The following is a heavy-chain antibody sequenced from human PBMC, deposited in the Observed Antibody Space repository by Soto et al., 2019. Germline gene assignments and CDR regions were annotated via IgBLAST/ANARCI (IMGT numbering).Heavy chain of an antibody. D-gene: IGHD3-22*01. CDR3: ARLPENYYDSSGNYYFDN. Sequence: GGSLRLSCTVSGLTFSAYEMSWVRQAPGKGLEWVSYVSSSGDITFQADSVEGRFTTSRDNARNALYLQMSSLRAGDTAVYYCARLPENYYDSSGNYYFDNWGQGALVTVSS. V-gene: IGHV3-48*03. CDR1: GLTFSAYE. J-gene: IGHJ4*02. CDR2: VSSSGDIT.